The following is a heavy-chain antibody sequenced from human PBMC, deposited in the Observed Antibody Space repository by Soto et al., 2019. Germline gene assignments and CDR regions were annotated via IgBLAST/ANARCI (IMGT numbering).Heavy chain of an antibody. CDR1: GFAFSSYA. CDR2: ISGGGHNT. D-gene: IGHD2-2*01. Sequence: GGSLRLSCAASGFAFSSYAMSWVRQAPGKGLEWVSAISGGGHNTFYADSVKGRFTISRDNSENTLYLQMSSLRAEDTAVYFCAKDTSLSCSSTSCYLDYWGPGTLVTVSS. CDR3: AKDTSLSCSSTSCYLDY. V-gene: IGHV3-23*01. J-gene: IGHJ4*02.